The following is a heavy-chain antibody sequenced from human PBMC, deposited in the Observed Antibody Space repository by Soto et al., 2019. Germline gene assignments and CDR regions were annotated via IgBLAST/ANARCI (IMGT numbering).Heavy chain of an antibody. CDR1: GYTFTSYG. Sequence: ASVKVSCKASGYTFTSYGISWVRQAPGQGLEWMGWISAYNGNTKYAQKLQGRVTMTTDTSTSTAYMELRSLRSDDTAVDYCARDHSSSSLDAFDIWGQGTMVTVSS. CDR3: ARDHSSSSLDAFDI. CDR2: ISAYNGNT. V-gene: IGHV1-18*01. D-gene: IGHD6-6*01. J-gene: IGHJ3*02.